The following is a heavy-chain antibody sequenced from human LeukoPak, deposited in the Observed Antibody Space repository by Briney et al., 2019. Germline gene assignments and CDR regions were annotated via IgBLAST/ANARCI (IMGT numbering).Heavy chain of an antibody. CDR1: GGSISSSSYY. CDR3: ARLSRIPVAGYFGY. J-gene: IGHJ4*02. D-gene: IGHD6-19*01. Sequence: KPTEPLSLTCTVSGGSISSSSYYSGWIRQPPGKGLEWIGSIYYSGSTYYNPSLKSRVTISVDTSKNQFSLKLSSVTAADTAVYYCARLSRIPVAGYFGYWGRGTLVTVSS. CDR2: IYYSGST. V-gene: IGHV4-39*01.